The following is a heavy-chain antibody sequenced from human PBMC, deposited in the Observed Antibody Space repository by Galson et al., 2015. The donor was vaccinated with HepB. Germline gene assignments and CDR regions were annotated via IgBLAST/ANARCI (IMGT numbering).Heavy chain of an antibody. D-gene: IGHD5-18*01. Sequence: SLRLSCAASGFTFSSYGMHWVRQAPGKGLEWVAVISYDGSNKYYADSVKGRFTISRDNSKNTLYLQMNSLRAEDTAVYYCASTSQTWIQLWWDDYWGQGTLVTVSS. CDR1: GFTFSSYG. CDR3: ASTSQTWIQLWWDDY. J-gene: IGHJ4*02. CDR2: ISYDGSNK. V-gene: IGHV3-30*03.